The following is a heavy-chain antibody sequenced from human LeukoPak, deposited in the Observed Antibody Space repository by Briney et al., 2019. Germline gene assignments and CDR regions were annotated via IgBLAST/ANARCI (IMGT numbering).Heavy chain of an antibody. D-gene: IGHD1-7*01. CDR3: ARGAIGTTRTYYYYGMDV. CDR1: GGSFSGYY. V-gene: IGHV4-34*01. Sequence: SETLSLTCAVYGGSFSGYYWSWIRQPPGKGLEWIGEINHSGSTNYNPSLKSRVTISVDMSKNQFSLKLSSVTAADTAVYYCARGAIGTTRTYYYYGMDVWGQGTTVTVSS. J-gene: IGHJ6*02. CDR2: INHSGST.